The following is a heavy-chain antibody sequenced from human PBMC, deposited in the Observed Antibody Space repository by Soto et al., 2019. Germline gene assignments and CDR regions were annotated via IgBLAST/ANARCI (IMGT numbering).Heavy chain of an antibody. Sequence: SETLSLTCSVSGDSISTSSNYWGWIRQPPGKGLEWIGSVSSRGTIYNNPSLKSRVTISIDTSKNQFSLKLSSVTAADTAVYYCARAYYYDSSGYGILQGGAFDSWGQGTMVTVSS. CDR2: VSSRGTI. D-gene: IGHD3-22*01. CDR3: ARAYYYDSSGYGILQGGAFDS. CDR1: GDSISTSSNY. V-gene: IGHV4-39*01. J-gene: IGHJ3*02.